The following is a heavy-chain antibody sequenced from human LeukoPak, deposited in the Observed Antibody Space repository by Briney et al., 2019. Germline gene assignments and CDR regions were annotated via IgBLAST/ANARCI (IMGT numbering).Heavy chain of an antibody. V-gene: IGHV3-7*01. CDR2: IMVVGSER. Sequence: GGALRVSCAASGVTFRRYCMSGVRQALGKGRGCVANIMVVGSERYHVDSVWGRFTISRDNDKNSLFLQMNSLRAEDMAVYYCATMGLEPLPYYFDYWGQGTLVTVSS. D-gene: IGHD1-1*01. J-gene: IGHJ4*02. CDR3: ATMGLEPLPYYFDY. CDR1: GVTFRRYC.